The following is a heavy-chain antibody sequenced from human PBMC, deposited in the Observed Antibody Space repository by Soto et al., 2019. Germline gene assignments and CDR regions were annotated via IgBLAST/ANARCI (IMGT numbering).Heavy chain of an antibody. V-gene: IGHV1-18*01. CDR2: ISAHNGNT. CDR1: GYAFTTYG. CDR3: ARGRYGDY. D-gene: IGHD1-1*01. J-gene: IGHJ4*02. Sequence: QVHLVQSGAEVKKPGASVKVSCKGSGYAFTTYGITWVRQAPGQGLEWMGWISAHNGNTNYAQKLQGRVTVTRDTSTSTAYMALRRLRSDDTAVYSCARGRYGDYWGQGALVTVSS.